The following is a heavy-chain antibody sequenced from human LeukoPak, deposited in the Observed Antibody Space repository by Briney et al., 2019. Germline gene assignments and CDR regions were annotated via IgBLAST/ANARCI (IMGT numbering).Heavy chain of an antibody. D-gene: IGHD6-13*01. J-gene: IGHJ6*02. CDR1: GFTFSSYW. CDR3: ARERPRIAAAGPILYYYYGMDV. V-gene: IGHV3-7*01. Sequence: GGSLRLSWAASGFTFSSYWMSWVRQAPGKVLEWVANIKQDGSEKYYVDSVKGRLTISRDNAKNSLYLQMNRLRAEDTAVYYCARERPRIAAAGPILYYYYGMDVWGQGTTVTVSS. CDR2: IKQDGSEK.